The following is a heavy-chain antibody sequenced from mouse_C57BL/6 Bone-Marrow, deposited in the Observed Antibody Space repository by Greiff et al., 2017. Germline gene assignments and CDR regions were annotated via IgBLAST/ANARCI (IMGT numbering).Heavy chain of an antibody. CDR3: AREGTTVVGAMDY. CDR1: GYTFTSYW. CDR2: IYPSDSET. D-gene: IGHD1-1*01. Sequence: VQLQQPGAELVRPGSSVKLSCKASGYTFTSYWMDWVKQRPGQGLEWIGNIYPSDSETHYNQKFKDKATLTVDKSSSTAYMQLSSLTSADSAVYYCAREGTTVVGAMDYWGQGTSVTVSS. V-gene: IGHV1-61*01. J-gene: IGHJ4*01.